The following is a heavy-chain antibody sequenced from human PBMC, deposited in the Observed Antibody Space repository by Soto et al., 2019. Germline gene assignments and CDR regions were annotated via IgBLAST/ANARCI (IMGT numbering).Heavy chain of an antibody. CDR2: IIPIFGTT. J-gene: IGHJ5*02. V-gene: IGHV1-69*06. D-gene: IGHD3-22*01. CDR3: ARDRTDSGYYTNWLDP. CDR1: GGTFGSNA. Sequence: ASVKVSCKASGGTFGSNAITWVRQAPGQGLEWVGRIIPIFGTTNYAQNLQGRVTISADKSTLTSYMELHSLTSDDTALYYCARDRTDSGYYTNWLDPWGQGTQVTVSS.